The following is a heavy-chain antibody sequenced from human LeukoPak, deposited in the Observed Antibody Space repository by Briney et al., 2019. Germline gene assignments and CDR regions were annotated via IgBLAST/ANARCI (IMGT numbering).Heavy chain of an antibody. D-gene: IGHD1-26*01. Sequence: PGGSLRLSCAASGFTVSSNYMSWVRQAPGKGLEWVSAISGSGGSTYYADSVKGRFTISRDNSKNTLYLQMNSLRAEDTAVYYCAKDRSMYSGNYLSFVFDYWGQGTLVTVSS. CDR3: AKDRSMYSGNYLSFVFDY. CDR2: ISGSGGST. J-gene: IGHJ4*02. V-gene: IGHV3-23*01. CDR1: GFTVSSNY.